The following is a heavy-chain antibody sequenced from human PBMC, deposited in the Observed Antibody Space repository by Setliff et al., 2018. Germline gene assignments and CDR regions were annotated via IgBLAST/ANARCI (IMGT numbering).Heavy chain of an antibody. V-gene: IGHV1-18*04. CDR1: GYTFTNSI. J-gene: IGHJ5*02. Sequence: ASVKVSCKASGYTFTNSIMNWVRQAPGQGLEWMGWISAYNGNTYHAQKFQDRLSMTTETSTSTAYMELRSLRADDTAVYYCERLVRHCTRISCQRTSEADLWGQGTQVTSPQ. CDR2: ISAYNGNT. D-gene: IGHD2-15*01. CDR3: ERLVRHCTRISCQRTSEADL.